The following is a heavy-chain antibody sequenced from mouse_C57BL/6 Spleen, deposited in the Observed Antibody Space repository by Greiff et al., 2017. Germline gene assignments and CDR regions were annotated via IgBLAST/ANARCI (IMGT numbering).Heavy chain of an antibody. CDR3: ARSYLYSNYVYYFDD. J-gene: IGHJ2*01. V-gene: IGHV1-39*01. CDR1: GYSFTDYN. D-gene: IGHD2-5*01. CDR2: INPNYGTT. Sequence: VQLKQSGPELVKPGASVKISCKASGYSFTDYNMNWVKQSNGKSLEWIGVINPNYGTTSYNQKFKGKATLTVDQSSSTAYMQLNSLTSEDSAGYYCARSYLYSNYVYYFDDWGQGTTLTVSS.